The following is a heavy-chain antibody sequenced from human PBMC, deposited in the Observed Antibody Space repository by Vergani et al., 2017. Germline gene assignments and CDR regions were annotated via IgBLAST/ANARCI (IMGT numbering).Heavy chain of an antibody. CDR2: VSTGTKSQ. CDR3: AKARDPNCKGGNCYSYYYGLDL. J-gene: IGHJ6*02. D-gene: IGHD2-21*01. Sequence: QLVESGGGWVQPGGSLRLSCVVSGFDFSSYIMNWVRQAPGKGLEWVSFVSTGTKSQSYAESVKGRFTISGDNSKDTLYLQMNSLRVEDTAIYYCAKARDPNCKGGNCYSYYYGLDLWGQGTTVTVSS. V-gene: IGHV3-48*01. CDR1: GFDFSSYI.